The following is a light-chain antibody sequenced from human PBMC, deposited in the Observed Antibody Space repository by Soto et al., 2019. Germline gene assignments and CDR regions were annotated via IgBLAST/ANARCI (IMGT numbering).Light chain of an antibody. Sequence: QSVLPQPPSVSGAPGQRVTISCAGSSSNIGSGYDVHWYQQLPGTAPKLLIYENTNRPSGVPDRFSGSKSGTSASLAITGLQAEDEADYHCQSYDISLSADVFGTGTKLTVL. CDR2: ENT. CDR1: SSNIGSGYD. J-gene: IGLJ1*01. CDR3: QSYDISLSADV. V-gene: IGLV1-40*01.